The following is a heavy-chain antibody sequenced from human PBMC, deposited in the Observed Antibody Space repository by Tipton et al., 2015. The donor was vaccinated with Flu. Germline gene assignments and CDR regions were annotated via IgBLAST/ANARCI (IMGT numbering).Heavy chain of an antibody. J-gene: IGHJ4*02. CDR2: STNKANGYST. Sequence: SLRLSCAASGFTFSDHYMDWVRQAPGKGLEWVGRSTNKANGYSTLYAASVMGRFTISRDDSKRSLCLQMDSLETEDTAVYYCARRYFDYWGQGTLVTVSS. D-gene: IGHD1-14*01. V-gene: IGHV3-72*01. CDR3: ARRYFDY. CDR1: GFTFSDHY.